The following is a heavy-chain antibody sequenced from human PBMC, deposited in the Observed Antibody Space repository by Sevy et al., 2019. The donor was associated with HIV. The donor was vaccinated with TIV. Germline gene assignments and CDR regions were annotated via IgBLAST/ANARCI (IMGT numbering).Heavy chain of an antibody. V-gene: IGHV3-7*01. Sequence: GGSLRLSCAASGFRFTDYWMSWVRQTPGKGLEWVATIKQDESEKYYVDSVKGRFVISRDNGKTSVSLQMNGPRVEDTALYYCAREVGGFNWRPYYFDSWGQGTLVTVSS. J-gene: IGHJ4*02. CDR1: GFRFTDYW. CDR2: IKQDESEK. CDR3: AREVGGFNWRPYYFDS. D-gene: IGHD3-16*01.